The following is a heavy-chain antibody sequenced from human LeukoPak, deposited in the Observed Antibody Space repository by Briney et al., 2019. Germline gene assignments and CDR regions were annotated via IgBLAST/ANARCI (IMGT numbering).Heavy chain of an antibody. CDR3: ASSTFYSDTKGGMLDFDY. J-gene: IGHJ4*02. D-gene: IGHD3-22*01. Sequence: KPSETLSLTCTVFSDSMRNHYWSWIRQPPGKGLEWIGYGHYSGSINYVASLKSRVTISVDTSWKQFSLQLTSVTAADTAVYYCASSTFYSDTKGGMLDFDYWGRGTLVTVSS. V-gene: IGHV4-59*08. CDR2: GHYSGSI. CDR1: SDSMRNHY.